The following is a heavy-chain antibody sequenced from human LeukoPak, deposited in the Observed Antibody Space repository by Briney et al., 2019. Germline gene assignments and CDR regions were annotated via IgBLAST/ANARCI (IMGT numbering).Heavy chain of an antibody. Sequence: GGSLRLSCTGSGFTFGDYGLGWFRQAPGKGLEWVGFIRSNIYGGTTEYAASVRGTFTISRDDSRSIAYLQMHSLKVEDSAVYYCSRDSYDSSTGYSSGAWGQGTLVTVSS. CDR2: IRSNIYGGTT. V-gene: IGHV3-49*03. D-gene: IGHD3-9*01. CDR1: GFTFGDYG. CDR3: SRDSYDSSTGYSSGA. J-gene: IGHJ5*02.